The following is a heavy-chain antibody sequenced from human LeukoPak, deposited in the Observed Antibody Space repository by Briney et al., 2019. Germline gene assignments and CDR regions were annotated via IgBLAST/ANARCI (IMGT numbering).Heavy chain of an antibody. CDR1: GGSFSGYY. V-gene: IGHV4-34*01. CDR2: INHSGST. J-gene: IGHJ4*02. D-gene: IGHD1-26*01. CDR3: ARGDVRGSYYFDY. Sequence: SETLSLTCAVYGGSFSGYYWSWIRQPPGKGLEWIGEINHSGSTNYNPSLKSRVTVSVDTSKNQFSLKLSSVTAADTVVYYCARGDVRGSYYFDYWGQGTLVTVSS.